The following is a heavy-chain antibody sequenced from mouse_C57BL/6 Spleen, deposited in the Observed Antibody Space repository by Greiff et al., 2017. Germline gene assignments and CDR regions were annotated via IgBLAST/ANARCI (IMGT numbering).Heavy chain of an antibody. J-gene: IGHJ1*03. V-gene: IGHV5-16*01. Sequence: EVKLVESEGGLVQPGSSMKLSCTASGFTFSDYYMAWVRQVPEKGLEWVANINYDGSSTYYLDSLKSRFIISRDNAKNILYLQMSSLKSEDTATYYCAREDYGSSYLYWYFDVWGTGTTVTVSS. D-gene: IGHD1-1*01. CDR2: INYDGSST. CDR3: AREDYGSSYLYWYFDV. CDR1: GFTFSDYY.